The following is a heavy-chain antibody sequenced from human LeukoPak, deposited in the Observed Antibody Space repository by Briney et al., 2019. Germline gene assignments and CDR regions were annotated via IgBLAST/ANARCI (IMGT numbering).Heavy chain of an antibody. CDR1: GFTFSSYG. J-gene: IGHJ5*02. CDR2: ISGSGDST. D-gene: IGHD2-2*02. Sequence: GGSLRLSCAASGFTFSSYGMHWVRQAPGKGLEWVSAISGSGDSTYYADSVKGRFTTSRDNSKNTLYLQMNSLRAEDTAVYYCAKDRYQLPYGWFDPWGQGTLVTVSS. CDR3: AKDRYQLPYGWFDP. V-gene: IGHV3-23*01.